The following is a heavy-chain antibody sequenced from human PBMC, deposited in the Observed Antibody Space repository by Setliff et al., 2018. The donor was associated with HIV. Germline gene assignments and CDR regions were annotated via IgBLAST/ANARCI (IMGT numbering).Heavy chain of an antibody. D-gene: IGHD1-26*01. CDR1: GYTFTAYY. CDR2: IDPNFGGT. J-gene: IGHJ4*02. CDR3: ARVSGLSGELLYFDY. Sequence: ASVKVSCKASGYTFTAYYIHWVRQAPGQGLEWMGRIDPNFGGTNYAQKFQGRVSMTRDTSISTAYMELSSLRSEDTAVYYCARVSGLSGELLYFDYWGLGTLVTVSS. V-gene: IGHV1-2*06.